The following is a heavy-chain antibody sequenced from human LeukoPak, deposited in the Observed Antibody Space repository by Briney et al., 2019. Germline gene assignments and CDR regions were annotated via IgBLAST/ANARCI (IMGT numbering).Heavy chain of an antibody. CDR1: GFXVSSNY. CDR3: ASLRSSSPVQVY. D-gene: IGHD6-6*01. J-gene: IGHJ4*02. Sequence: PGGSLRLSCAASGFXVSSNYISWVRQAPGKGLEWVSVTYSGGYTDYPDSVKGRFNISSDSSKNTLYLQMNSLRAEDTAVYYCASLRSSSPVQVYWGQGTLVTVSS. V-gene: IGHV3-66*01. CDR2: TYSGGYT.